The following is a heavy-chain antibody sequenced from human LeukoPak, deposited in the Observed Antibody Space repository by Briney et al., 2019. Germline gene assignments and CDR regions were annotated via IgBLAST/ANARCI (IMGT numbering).Heavy chain of an antibody. CDR2: ISYDGSNK. CDR3: ARDPGIYSSSWYVLDY. V-gene: IGHV3-30*03. Sequence: GGSLRLSCAASGFTFSSYGMHWVRQAPGKGLEWVAVISYDGSNKYYADSVKGRFTISRDNSKNTLYLQMSSLRAEDTAVYYCARDPGIYSSSWYVLDYWGQGTLVTVSS. J-gene: IGHJ4*02. CDR1: GFTFSSYG. D-gene: IGHD6-13*01.